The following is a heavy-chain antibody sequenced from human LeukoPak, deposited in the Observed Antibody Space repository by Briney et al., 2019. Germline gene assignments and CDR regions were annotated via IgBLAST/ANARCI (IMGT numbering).Heavy chain of an antibody. CDR2: IYTSGST. CDR1: GGSISSHY. CDR3: ATYSSSWLGYFQH. D-gene: IGHD6-13*01. Sequence: SETLSLTCTVSGGSISSHYWSWIRQPAGKGLEWIGRIYTSGSTNYNPSLKSRVTMSVDTSKNQFSLKLSSVTAADTAVYYCATYSSSWLGYFQHWGQGTLVTVSS. V-gene: IGHV4-4*07. J-gene: IGHJ1*01.